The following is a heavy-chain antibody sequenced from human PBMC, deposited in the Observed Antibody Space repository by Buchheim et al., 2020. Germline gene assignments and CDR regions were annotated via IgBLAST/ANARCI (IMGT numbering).Heavy chain of an antibody. Sequence: QVQLQESGPGLVKPSQTLSLTCTVSGGSISSGGYYWSWIRQYPGKGLEWVGYIYYSGSAYYNPSLKSRATISVATSKNQFSLKLDSVTAADTAVYFCARDKTGTPLSYMDVWGKGTT. CDR2: IYYSGSA. J-gene: IGHJ6*03. CDR3: ARDKTGTPLSYMDV. D-gene: IGHD1-7*01. CDR1: GGSISSGGYY. V-gene: IGHV4-31*03.